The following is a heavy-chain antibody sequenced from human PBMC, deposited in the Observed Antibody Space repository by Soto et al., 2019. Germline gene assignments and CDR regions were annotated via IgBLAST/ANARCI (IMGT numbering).Heavy chain of an antibody. V-gene: IGHV3-23*01. CDR3: AKDPDPRGWYGGWFDP. D-gene: IGHD6-19*01. CDR1: GFTFSSYA. J-gene: IGHJ5*02. CDR2: ISGSGGST. Sequence: GGSLRLSCAASGFTFSSYAMSWVRQVPGKGLEWVSAISGSGGSTYYADSVKGRFTISRDNSKNTLYLQMNSLRAEDTAVYYCAKDPDPRGWYGGWFDPWGQGTLVTVSS.